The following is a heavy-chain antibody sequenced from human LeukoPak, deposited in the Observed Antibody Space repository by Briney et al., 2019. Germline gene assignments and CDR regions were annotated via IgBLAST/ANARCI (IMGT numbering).Heavy chain of an antibody. V-gene: IGHV5-51*01. CDR2: IYPDDSDT. CDR3: ARDYGSGSYYYDY. D-gene: IGHD3-10*01. CDR1: GSTFTSYW. J-gene: IGHJ4*02. Sequence: GESLQISCQGSGSTFTSYWIGWVRQLPGKGLEWMGIIYPDDSDTRYSPSFQGQVTISADKSISTAYLQWSGLQASDTAMYYCARDYGSGSYYYDYWGQGTLVTVPS.